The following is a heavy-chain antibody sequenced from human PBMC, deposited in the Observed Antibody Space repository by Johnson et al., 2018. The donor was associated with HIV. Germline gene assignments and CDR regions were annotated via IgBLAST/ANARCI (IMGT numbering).Heavy chain of an antibody. Sequence: VQLVESGGGLVKPGGSLRLSCEASGFTFSSYCMHWVRQAPGKGLEWVASINQNGSEKSYVDSMKGRLTISRDNPKNSLFLQVDSLRADDTAEYFCAREGTYEPLHRIYDYGDYPTFDFWGQGTMVTVSS. CDR3: AREGTYEPLHRIYDYGDYPTFDF. V-gene: IGHV3-7*01. CDR1: GFTFSSYC. CDR2: INQNGSEK. J-gene: IGHJ3*01. D-gene: IGHD4-17*01.